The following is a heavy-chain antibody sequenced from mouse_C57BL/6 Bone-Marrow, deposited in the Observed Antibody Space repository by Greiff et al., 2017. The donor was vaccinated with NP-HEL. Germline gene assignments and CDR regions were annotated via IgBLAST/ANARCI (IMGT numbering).Heavy chain of an antibody. J-gene: IGHJ4*01. Sequence: VQLQQSGAELVKPGASVKLSCKASGYTFTSYWMQWVKQRPGQGLEWIGEIDPSDSYTNYNQKFKGKATLTVDTSSSTAYMQLSSLTSEDSAVYYCARDYYGSSSLYYYAMDYWGQGTSVTVSS. CDR1: GYTFTSYW. D-gene: IGHD1-1*01. CDR3: ARDYYGSSSLYYYAMDY. CDR2: IDPSDSYT. V-gene: IGHV1-50*01.